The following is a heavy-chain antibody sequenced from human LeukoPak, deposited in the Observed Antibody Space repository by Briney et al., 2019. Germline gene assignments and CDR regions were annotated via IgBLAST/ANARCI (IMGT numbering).Heavy chain of an antibody. Sequence: GGSLRLSCAASGFTFSTYAMSWVRQAPGKGLEWVSAISGSGGRTYYADSVKGRFTISRDNSKNTLYLQMNSLRADDTAVYYCAREKTASGFFDYWGRGTLVTVSS. CDR2: ISGSGGRT. J-gene: IGHJ4*02. D-gene: IGHD3-22*01. V-gene: IGHV3-23*01. CDR3: AREKTASGFFDY. CDR1: GFTFSTYA.